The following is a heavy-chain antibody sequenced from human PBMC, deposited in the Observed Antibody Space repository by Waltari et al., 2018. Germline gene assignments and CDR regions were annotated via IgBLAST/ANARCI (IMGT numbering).Heavy chain of an antibody. CDR1: GFTFSNYW. CDR3: APERWPYVFDI. CDR2: VKEGGSEK. J-gene: IGHJ3*02. V-gene: IGHV3-7*03. D-gene: IGHD3-10*02. Sequence: EVQLAESGGGLVQPGGSLRLSCEASGFTFSNYWLSWVRRAPGKGLGWVANVKEGGSEKWYVDYVKGRFTISRDNGKKSLCLQMNSLRAEDTAMYYCAPERWPYVFDIWGQGTMVTVS.